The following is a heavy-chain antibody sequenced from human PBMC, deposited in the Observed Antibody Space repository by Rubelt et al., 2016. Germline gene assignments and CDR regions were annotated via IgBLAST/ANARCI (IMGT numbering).Heavy chain of an antibody. V-gene: IGHV4-34*01. CDR2: INHSGST. Sequence: QVQLQQWGAGLLKPSETLSLTCAVYGGSFSGYYWSWIRQPPGKGLEWIGEINHSGSTNYNPSLKSRVTMSVDTSKNQFSLKLSSVTAADTAVYYCARVWYGDYVNYYYGMDVWGQGTTVTVSS. CDR3: ARVWYGDYVNYYYGMDV. J-gene: IGHJ6*02. D-gene: IGHD4-17*01. CDR1: GGSFSGYY.